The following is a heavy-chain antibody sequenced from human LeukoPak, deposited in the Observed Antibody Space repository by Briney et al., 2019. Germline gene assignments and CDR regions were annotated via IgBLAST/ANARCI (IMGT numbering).Heavy chain of an antibody. CDR2: IYTSGST. Sequence: NPSETLSLTCTVSGGSISSSSYHWGWIRQPPGNGLEWFGRIYTSGSTNYNPSLKSRVTMSVDTSKNQFSLKLSSVTAADTAVYYCARDWHITMVRGVIYYYYMDVWGKGTTVTISS. CDR3: ARDWHITMVRGVIYYYYMDV. J-gene: IGHJ6*03. CDR1: GGSISSSSYH. D-gene: IGHD3-10*01. V-gene: IGHV4-39*07.